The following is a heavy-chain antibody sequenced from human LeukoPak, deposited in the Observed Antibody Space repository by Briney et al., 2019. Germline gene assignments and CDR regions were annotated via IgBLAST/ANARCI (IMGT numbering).Heavy chain of an antibody. V-gene: IGHV1-46*01. CDR2: INPSGGST. Sequence: ASVKVSCKASGYTFTSYYMHWVRQAPGQGLEWMGIINPSGGSTSYAQKFQGRVTMTRDMSTSTVYMELSSLRSEDTAVYYCARVAYCGGDCYSLFGHYYYYYYMDVWGKGNTVTVSS. CDR1: GYTFTSYY. CDR3: ARVAYCGGDCYSLFGHYYYYYYMDV. J-gene: IGHJ6*03. D-gene: IGHD2-21*02.